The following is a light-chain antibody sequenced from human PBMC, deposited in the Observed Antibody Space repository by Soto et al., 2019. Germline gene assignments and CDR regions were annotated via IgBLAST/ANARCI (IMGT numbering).Light chain of an antibody. CDR3: QHYYNWPRT. Sequence: EIVMTQSPATLSVSPGERATLSCRASQSVSSNLAWYQQKPGQAPRLLIYGASTRATGIPARFSGSGSGTEFTLTISSPQSEDFAVYYCQHYYNWPRTFGQGTKLEIK. J-gene: IGKJ1*01. V-gene: IGKV3-15*01. CDR1: QSVSSN. CDR2: GAS.